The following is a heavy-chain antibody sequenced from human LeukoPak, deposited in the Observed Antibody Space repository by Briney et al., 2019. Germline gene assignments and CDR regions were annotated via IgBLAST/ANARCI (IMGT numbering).Heavy chain of an antibody. J-gene: IGHJ4*02. Sequence: ASVKVSCKASGYTFTGYYVHWVRQAPGQGLEWMGWINPNSGGTNYAQKFQGRVTMTRDTSISTAYMELSRLRSDDMAVYYCARTPGLLWFGEFPNWGQGTLVTVSS. D-gene: IGHD3-10*01. CDR3: ARTPGLLWFGEFPN. CDR2: INPNSGGT. V-gene: IGHV1-2*02. CDR1: GYTFTGYY.